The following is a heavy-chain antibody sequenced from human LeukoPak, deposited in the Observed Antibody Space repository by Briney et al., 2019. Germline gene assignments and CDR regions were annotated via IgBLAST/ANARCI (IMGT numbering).Heavy chain of an antibody. V-gene: IGHV3-15*01. D-gene: IGHD2-2*03. Sequence: GGSLRLSYAASGFTFISSWMIWVRQSPGKGLDWFGRIRSTPDGGATDYAAPVKGRFTISRDDSKNTLYLQMSSLRTEDTAVYYCATDLHFGYCTATSCANYWGQGTLVTVSS. J-gene: IGHJ4*02. CDR3: ATDLHFGYCTATSCANY. CDR1: GFTFISSW. CDR2: IRSTPDGGAT.